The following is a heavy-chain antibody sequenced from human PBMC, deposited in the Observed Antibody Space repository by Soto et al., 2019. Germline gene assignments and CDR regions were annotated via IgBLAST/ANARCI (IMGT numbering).Heavy chain of an antibody. CDR2: INPSSGAT. Sequence: ASVKVSCKASGYTFINYYLHWVRQAPGQGLEWLGMINPSSGATTSAQKFQARVTMTRGSSPRTVDLGLSSLRSDDTAVYYCAGSTDRYYFDYWGQGTLVTVSS. J-gene: IGHJ4*02. CDR1: GYTFINYY. CDR3: AGSTDRYYFDY. D-gene: IGHD1-1*01. V-gene: IGHV1-46*01.